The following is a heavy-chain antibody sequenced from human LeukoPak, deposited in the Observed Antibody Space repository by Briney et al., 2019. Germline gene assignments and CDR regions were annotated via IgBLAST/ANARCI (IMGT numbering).Heavy chain of an antibody. CDR2: INTNTGNP. J-gene: IGHJ4*02. CDR3: ARLGMVRGVLTLDY. CDR1: GYAFTDYS. V-gene: IGHV7-4-1*02. D-gene: IGHD3-10*01. Sequence: GASVKVSCKASGYAFTDYSMDWVRQAPGQGLEWMGWINTNTGNPTYAQGFTGRFVFSLDTSVSTAYLQISGLKAADTAVYYCARLGMVRGVLTLDYWGQGTLVTVSS.